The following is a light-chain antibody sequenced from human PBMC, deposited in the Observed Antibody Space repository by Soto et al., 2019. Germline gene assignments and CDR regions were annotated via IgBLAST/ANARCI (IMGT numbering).Light chain of an antibody. V-gene: IGLV2-14*01. Sequence: QSALTQPASVSGSPGQSITISCTGTSSDVGGYKYVSWYQQHPDKAPKLMIYEVSNRPSGVSNRFSGSKSGNTASLTISGLQAEDEASYYCSSYTGTNTWVFGGGTKLTVL. CDR3: SSYTGTNTWV. J-gene: IGLJ3*02. CDR2: EVS. CDR1: SSDVGGYKY.